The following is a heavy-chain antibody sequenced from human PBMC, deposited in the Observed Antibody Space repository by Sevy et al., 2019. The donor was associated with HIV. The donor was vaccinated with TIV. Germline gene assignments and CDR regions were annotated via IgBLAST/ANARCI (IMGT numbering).Heavy chain of an antibody. V-gene: IGHV5-51*01. Sequence: GESLKISCKASGYSFTTSWIGWVRQMPGKGLEWMGIIFPADSDTRYSPSCQGQVTISADNSFSTVYLQWSSLEASDTAMHYCARARGIPHFYYGMDLWGQGTTVTVSS. CDR1: GYSFTTSW. CDR2: IFPADSDT. CDR3: ARARGIPHFYYGMDL. J-gene: IGHJ6*02. D-gene: IGHD1-26*01.